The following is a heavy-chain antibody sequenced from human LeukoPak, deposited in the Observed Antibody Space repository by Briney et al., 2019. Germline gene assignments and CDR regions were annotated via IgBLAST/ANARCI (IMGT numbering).Heavy chain of an antibody. J-gene: IGHJ4*02. CDR1: GGSISSGDYY. CDR2: IYYSGGT. Sequence: NASETLSLTCTVSGGSISSGDYYWSWIRQPPGKGLEWIGYIYYSGGTYYNPSLKSRVTISVDRSKNQFSLKLSSVTAADTAVYYCARGPDYGRNDYWGQGTLVTVSS. D-gene: IGHD4/OR15-4a*01. CDR3: ARGPDYGRNDY. V-gene: IGHV4-30-4*01.